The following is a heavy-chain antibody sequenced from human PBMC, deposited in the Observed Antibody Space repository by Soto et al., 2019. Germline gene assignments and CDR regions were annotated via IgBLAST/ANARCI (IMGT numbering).Heavy chain of an antibody. CDR3: ARDGRYCGGDCYRSDYYGMDA. Sequence: SETLSLTCTVSGGSISSYYWSWIRQPAGKGLEWIGRIYTSGSTNYNPSLKSRVTMSVDTSKNQFSLKLSSVTAADTAVYCCARDGRYCGGDCYRSDYYGMDAWGQGTTVTVSS. CDR1: GGSISSYY. V-gene: IGHV4-4*07. D-gene: IGHD2-21*02. J-gene: IGHJ6*02. CDR2: IYTSGST.